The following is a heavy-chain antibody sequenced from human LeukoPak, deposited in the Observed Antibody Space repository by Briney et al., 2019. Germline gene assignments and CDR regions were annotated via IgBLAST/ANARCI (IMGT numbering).Heavy chain of an antibody. CDR1: GFTFSSYE. J-gene: IGHJ2*01. V-gene: IGHV3-48*03. CDR2: ISSSGSTI. CDR3: ARVPRYCSSTSCYVPRRTYWYFDL. D-gene: IGHD2-2*01. Sequence: GGSLRLSCAASGFTFSSYEMNWVRQAPGKGLEWVSYISSSGSTIYYADSVKGRFTISRDNAKNSLYLQMNSLRAEDTAVYYCARVPRYCSSTSCYVPRRTYWYFDLWGRGTLVTVSS.